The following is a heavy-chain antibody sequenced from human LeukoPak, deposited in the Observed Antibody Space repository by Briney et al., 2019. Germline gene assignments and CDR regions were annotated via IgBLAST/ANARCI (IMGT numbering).Heavy chain of an antibody. CDR3: ARDSRYSSSWLDAFDI. CDR1: GFTFSSYS. CDR2: ISSSSSYI. D-gene: IGHD6-13*01. J-gene: IGHJ3*02. V-gene: IGHV3-21*01. Sequence: GALRLSCAASGFTFSSYSMNWVRQAPGKGLEWVSSISSSSSYIYYADSVKGRFTISRDNAKNSLYLQMNSLRAEDTAVYYCARDSRYSSSWLDAFDIWGQGTMVTVSS.